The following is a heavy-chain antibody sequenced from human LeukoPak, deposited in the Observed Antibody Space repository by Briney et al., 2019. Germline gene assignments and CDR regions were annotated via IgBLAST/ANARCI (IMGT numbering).Heavy chain of an antibody. Sequence: ASVKVSCKASGYTFTRYDINWVRQATGQGLEWMGWMNPNSGNTGYAQKFQGRVTMTRNTSISTAYMELSSLRSEDTAVYYCARRGGLKRGGSCFDYWGQGTLVTVSS. D-gene: IGHD2-15*01. J-gene: IGHJ4*02. CDR1: GYTFTRYD. V-gene: IGHV1-8*01. CDR3: ARRGGLKRGGSCFDY. CDR2: MNPNSGNT.